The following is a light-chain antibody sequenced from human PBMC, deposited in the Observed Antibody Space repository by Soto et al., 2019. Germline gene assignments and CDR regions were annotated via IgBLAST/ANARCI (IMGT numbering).Light chain of an antibody. Sequence: DIQMTQSPSSLSASVGDRVTITCRASENIRNYLNWYQQKLGKAPKLLISAALSLQSGVPSRFSGSGSGTVFTLNITSLQPEDFATYYCQQSLRSPQSFGQGTKLEIK. CDR3: QQSLRSPQS. CDR2: AAL. J-gene: IGKJ2*03. V-gene: IGKV1-39*01. CDR1: ENIRNY.